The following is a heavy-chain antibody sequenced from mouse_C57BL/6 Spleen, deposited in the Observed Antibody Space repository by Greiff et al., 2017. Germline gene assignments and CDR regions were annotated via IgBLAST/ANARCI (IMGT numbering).Heavy chain of an antibody. V-gene: IGHV1-69*01. CDR2: IDPSDSYT. CDR1: GYTFTSYW. J-gene: IGHJ1*03. Sequence: QVQLQQPGAELVMPGASVKLSCKASGYTFTSYWMHWVKQRPGQGLEWIGEIDPSDSYTNYNQKFKGKSTLTVDKSSSTAYMQLSSLTSEDSAVYYCARRYYGSSYRYLDVWGTGTTVTVSS. CDR3: ARRYYGSSYRYLDV. D-gene: IGHD1-1*01.